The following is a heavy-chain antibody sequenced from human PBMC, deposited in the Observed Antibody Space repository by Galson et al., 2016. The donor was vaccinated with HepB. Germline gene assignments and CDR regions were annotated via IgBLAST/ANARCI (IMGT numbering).Heavy chain of an antibody. D-gene: IGHD1-26*01. J-gene: IGHJ6*02. CDR1: GGSIISSRYN. Sequence: ETLSLTCSVSGGSIISSRYNWAWIRQPPGKGLEWIGSITTTGTGVYSPSLGSRVTISADTSQNHISLRLSSVTAADTAVYYCARLLVGEPIGVGDTWGQGTTVTVSS. V-gene: IGHV4-39*02. CDR2: ITTTGTG. CDR3: ARLLVGEPIGVGDT.